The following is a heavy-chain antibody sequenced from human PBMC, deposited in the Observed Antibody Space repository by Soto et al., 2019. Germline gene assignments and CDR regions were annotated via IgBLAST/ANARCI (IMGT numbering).Heavy chain of an antibody. CDR1: GGSISISSYY. Sequence: QLQLQESGPGLVKPSETLSLTCSVSGGSISISSYYWGWVRQPRGKGLEWIASMYYSGGTYYNPSLKSRSTISVDKSKNQFSLKLTSATAADTAVYYCARLDRFLEYFNHWGQGTLVTVSS. V-gene: IGHV4-39*01. CDR2: MYYSGGT. J-gene: IGHJ1*01. D-gene: IGHD3-3*01. CDR3: ARLDRFLEYFNH.